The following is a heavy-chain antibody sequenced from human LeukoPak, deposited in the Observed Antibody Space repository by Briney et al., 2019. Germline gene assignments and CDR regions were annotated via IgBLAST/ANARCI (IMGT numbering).Heavy chain of an antibody. V-gene: IGHV4-61*01. CDR3: ARADSSRSFSFFDY. CDR1: GGSISSSSYY. CDR2: IYYSGST. J-gene: IGHJ4*02. D-gene: IGHD6-13*01. Sequence: KPSETLSLTCSVSGGSISSSSYYWSWIRQPPGKGLEWIGYIYYSGSTNYNPSLKSRVTISVDTSKNQFSLKLSSVTAADTAMYYCARADSSRSFSFFDYWGQGTLVTVSS.